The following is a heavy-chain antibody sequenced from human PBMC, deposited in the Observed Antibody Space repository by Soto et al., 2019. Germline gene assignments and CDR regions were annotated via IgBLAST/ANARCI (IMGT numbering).Heavy chain of an antibody. CDR3: ARGSLWFGELYDALDI. CDR1: GLSFSDYY. V-gene: IGHV3-11*06. J-gene: IGHJ3*02. D-gene: IGHD3-10*01. CDR2: ISNSSYT. Sequence: QVQLVESGGGLVKPGGSLRLSCAASGLSFSDYYMSWIRQAPGKGLEWVSYISNSSYTNYADSVKGRFTISRDNAKKSLYLQMNSLRVEDTAVYYCARGSLWFGELYDALDIWGQGTMVTVSS.